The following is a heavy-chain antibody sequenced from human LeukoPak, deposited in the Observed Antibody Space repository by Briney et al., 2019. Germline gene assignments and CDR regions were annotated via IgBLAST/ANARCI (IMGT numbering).Heavy chain of an antibody. J-gene: IGHJ4*02. Sequence: SETLSLTCTVSGDSINSLDLWSWVRQPPGKGLEWIGEMYLSGTTHSNPSVKSRVTISIDKSKNQFFLNLSSVTAADTAVYYCARHRGRYYDSGSYYYFDYWGQGTLVTVSS. CDR1: GDSINSLDL. CDR3: ARHRGRYYDSGSYYYFDY. V-gene: IGHV4-4*02. CDR2: MYLSGTT. D-gene: IGHD3-10*01.